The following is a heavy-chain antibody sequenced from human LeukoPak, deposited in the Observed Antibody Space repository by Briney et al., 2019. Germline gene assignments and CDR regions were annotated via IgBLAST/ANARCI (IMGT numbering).Heavy chain of an antibody. CDR3: VKRSGWPFDY. Sequence: PGGSLRLSCSVSGFTFSNYAMQWVRQAPGKALEYVSAISSNGGSTFYADSVKGRFTISRDNSKNTLYLQMSSLRAEDTAVYYCVKRSGWPFDYWGQGTLVTVSS. CDR2: ISSNGGST. J-gene: IGHJ4*02. D-gene: IGHD6-19*01. V-gene: IGHV3-64D*06. CDR1: GFTFSNYA.